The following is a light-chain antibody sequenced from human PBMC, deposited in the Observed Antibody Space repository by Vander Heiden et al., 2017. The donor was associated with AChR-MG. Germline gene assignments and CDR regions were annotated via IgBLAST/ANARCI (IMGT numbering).Light chain of an antibody. CDR2: EIT. CDR3: SSYAGFNNYV. J-gene: IGLJ1*01. Sequence: QSALTQPPSASGSPGPSVTISCTGTSSDVGDSYFVSWYQQHPAKAPKLLIYEITKRPSGVPDRFSGSKSGNTASLTVSGLQAEDEAEYYCSSYAGFNNYVFGTGTKVTVL. V-gene: IGLV2-8*01. CDR1: SSDVGDSYF.